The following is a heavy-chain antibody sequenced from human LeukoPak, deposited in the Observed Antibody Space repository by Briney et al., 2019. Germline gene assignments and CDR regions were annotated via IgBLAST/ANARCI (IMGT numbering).Heavy chain of an antibody. CDR2: ISSSGTYT. D-gene: IGHD3-9*01. Sequence: GGSLRLSCATSGFTFSDYYMSWIRQAPGKGLEWVSYISSSGTYTNSADSVKGRFTISRDYPKNSLYLQMSSLKAEDTAVYYCARQGGDILTGYLDYWGQGTLVTVSS. CDR1: GFTFSDYY. V-gene: IGHV3-11*03. J-gene: IGHJ4*02. CDR3: ARQGGDILTGYLDY.